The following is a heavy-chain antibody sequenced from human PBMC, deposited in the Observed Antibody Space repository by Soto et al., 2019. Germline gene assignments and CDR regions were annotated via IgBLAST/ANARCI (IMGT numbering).Heavy chain of an antibody. CDR2: ISGSGGST. CDR1: GFTFSSYA. Sequence: PGGSLRLSCAASGFTFSSYAMSWFRQAPGKGLEWVSAISGSGGSTYYADSVKGRFTISRDNSKNTLYLQMNSLRAEDTAVYYCATYYDSSGYYYYQFDYWGQGTLVTVSS. D-gene: IGHD3-22*01. CDR3: ATYYDSSGYYYYQFDY. J-gene: IGHJ4*02. V-gene: IGHV3-23*01.